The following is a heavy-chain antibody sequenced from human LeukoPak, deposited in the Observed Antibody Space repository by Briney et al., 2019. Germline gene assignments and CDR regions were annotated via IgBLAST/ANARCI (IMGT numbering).Heavy chain of an antibody. V-gene: IGHV3-30-3*01. CDR3: ARVSSSVTSGTYYDLIDY. D-gene: IGHD1-26*01. CDR2: ISYDGSNK. CDR1: GFTFSSYA. Sequence: PGRSLRLSCAASGFTFSSYAMHWVRQAPGKGLEWVAVISYDGSNKYYADSVKGRLTISRDNSKDTLYLQMNSLRPEDTAVYYCARVSSSVTSGTYYDLIDYWGQGTLVTVSS. J-gene: IGHJ4*02.